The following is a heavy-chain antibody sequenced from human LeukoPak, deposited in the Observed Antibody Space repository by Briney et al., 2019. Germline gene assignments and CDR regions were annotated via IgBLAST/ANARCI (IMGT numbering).Heavy chain of an antibody. CDR2: ISSSSSTI. CDR1: GFTFSSYR. CDR3: ARSSRALRGYAPWELMPPFDY. J-gene: IGHJ4*02. V-gene: IGHV3-48*01. D-gene: IGHD4-23*01. Sequence: GGSLRLSCAASGFTFSSYRMKWVRQAPGKGLEWVSYISSSSSTIYYADSVKGRFTISRDNAKNSLYLQMNSLRAEATAVYYCARSSRALRGYAPWELMPPFDYWGQGTLVTVSS.